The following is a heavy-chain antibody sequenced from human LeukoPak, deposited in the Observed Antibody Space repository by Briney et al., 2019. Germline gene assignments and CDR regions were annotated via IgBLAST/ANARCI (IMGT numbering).Heavy chain of an antibody. CDR1: GGSISDYY. D-gene: IGHD3-10*01. CDR3: ARAAYASGGYLFDY. V-gene: IGHV4-59*01. Sequence: SETLSLTCTVSGGSISDYYWSWIRQPPGKGLEWIGYIHYSGSTNYNPSLMSRVTISVDTSKNPFSLKLSSVTAADTAVYYCARAAYASGGYLFDYWGQGALVTVSS. J-gene: IGHJ4*02. CDR2: IHYSGST.